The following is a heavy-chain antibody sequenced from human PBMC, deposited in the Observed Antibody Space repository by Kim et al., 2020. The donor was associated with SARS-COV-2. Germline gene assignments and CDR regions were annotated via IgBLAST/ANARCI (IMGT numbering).Heavy chain of an antibody. V-gene: IGHV3-23*01. CDR2: ISASGLGT. CDR3: EASDF. J-gene: IGHJ4*02. Sequence: ISASGLGTHYADSVRGRFTISRDNSKRTLFLQMSSLRVEDTAVYYCEASDFWGQGALVTVSS.